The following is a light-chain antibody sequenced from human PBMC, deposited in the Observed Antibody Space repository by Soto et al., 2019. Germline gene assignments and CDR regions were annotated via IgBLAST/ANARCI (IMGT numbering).Light chain of an antibody. CDR3: QQYNNWPPST. Sequence: EVVLTQSPDTLSLSPGDRATLSCRASQSVTTYLAWYQQKPGQAPRLLIYDASTRATGIPARFSGSGSGTEFTLTISSLQSEDFAVYYCQQYNNWPPSTFGQGTRLENK. V-gene: IGKV3-15*01. J-gene: IGKJ5*01. CDR1: QSVTTY. CDR2: DAS.